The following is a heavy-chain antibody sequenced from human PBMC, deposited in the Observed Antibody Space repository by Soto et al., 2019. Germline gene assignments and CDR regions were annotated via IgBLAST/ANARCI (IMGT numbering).Heavy chain of an antibody. CDR2: INHSGST. CDR1: GGSFSGYY. D-gene: IGHD5-18*01. J-gene: IGHJ3*02. Sequence: QVQLQQWGAGLLKPSETLSLTCAVYGGSFSGYYWSWIRQPPGKGLEWIGEINHSGSTNYNPSLKSRVNISADTSKNQFSLKPSSVTAAYSVSYYCALAHLEYSSWYIWGQGTMVTVSS. CDR3: ALAHLEYSSWYI. V-gene: IGHV4-34*01.